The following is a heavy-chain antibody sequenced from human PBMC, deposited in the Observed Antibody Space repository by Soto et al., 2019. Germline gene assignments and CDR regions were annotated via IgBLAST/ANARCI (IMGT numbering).Heavy chain of an antibody. CDR3: ARDRSLSGSYYGISGFAY. J-gene: IGHJ4*02. CDR2: ISSSGSTI. Sequence: EVRLVGSGGGLVQPGGSLRLSCAASGFTFSSYEMYWVRQAPGKGLEWVSYISSSGSTIYYADSVKGRFTISRDNAKNSLYLQMNSLRAEDTAVYYCARDRSLSGSYYGISGFAYWGQGTLVTVSS. D-gene: IGHD1-26*01. CDR1: GFTFSSYE. V-gene: IGHV3-48*03.